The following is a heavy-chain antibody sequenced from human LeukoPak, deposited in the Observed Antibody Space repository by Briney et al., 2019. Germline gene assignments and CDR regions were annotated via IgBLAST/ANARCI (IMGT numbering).Heavy chain of an antibody. J-gene: IGHJ4*02. CDR1: GFTFSSYS. Sequence: PGGSLRLSCAASGFTFSSYSMNWVRQAPGKGLEWVSYISSSSSTIYYADSVKGRFTISRDNAKNSLYLQMNSLRAEDTAVYYCASWDYYDSSGYPTPFDYWGQGTLVTVSS. V-gene: IGHV3-48*01. CDR2: ISSSSSTI. D-gene: IGHD3-22*01. CDR3: ASWDYYDSSGYPTPFDY.